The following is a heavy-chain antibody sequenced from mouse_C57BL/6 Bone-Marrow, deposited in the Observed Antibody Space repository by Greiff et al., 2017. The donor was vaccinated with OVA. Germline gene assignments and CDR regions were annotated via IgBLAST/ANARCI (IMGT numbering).Heavy chain of an antibody. J-gene: IGHJ4*01. Sequence: VQLQQSGAELVRPGASVTLSCKASGYTFTDYEMNWVKQTPVHGLEWIAAIDPETGGTAYNQKFKGKAILTADKSSSTAYMELSSLTSEDSAVYCCTRGKSNDEDVYYCGRGTAVTVTS. CDR2: IDPETGGT. D-gene: IGHD2-12*01. CDR3: TRGKSNDEDVYY. V-gene: IGHV1-15*01. CDR1: GYTFTDYE.